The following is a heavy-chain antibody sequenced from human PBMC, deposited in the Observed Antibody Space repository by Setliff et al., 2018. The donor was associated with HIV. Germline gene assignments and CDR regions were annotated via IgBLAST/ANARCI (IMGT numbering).Heavy chain of an antibody. CDR1: GYMFIAYG. CDR2: IGPYNGRT. J-gene: IGHJ3*01. Sequence: ASVKVSCKTSGYMFIAYGMSWVRRDPGQGLEWRGWIGPYNGRTEYAQEFQGTVSLTIDTSASTAYMELRSLRSDDTAVYYCARDDGGYHYAEAFDVWCQGTMVTVSS. V-gene: IGHV1-18*01. CDR3: ARDDGGYHYAEAFDV. D-gene: IGHD3-16*01.